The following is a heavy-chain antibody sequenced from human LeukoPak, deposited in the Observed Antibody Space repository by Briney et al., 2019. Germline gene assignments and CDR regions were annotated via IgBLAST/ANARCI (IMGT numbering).Heavy chain of an antibody. Sequence: GGSLRLSGAASGFTFSNYGMHWVRQAPGKGLEWVAVIWYDGSKKYYADSVKGRLTISRDNSKNTLYLQMDSLRAEDTAVYYCARYNSGTIDYWAQGTLVTVSS. J-gene: IGHJ4*02. V-gene: IGHV3-33*01. CDR1: GFTFSNYG. CDR3: ARYNSGTIDY. D-gene: IGHD1-1*01. CDR2: IWYDGSKK.